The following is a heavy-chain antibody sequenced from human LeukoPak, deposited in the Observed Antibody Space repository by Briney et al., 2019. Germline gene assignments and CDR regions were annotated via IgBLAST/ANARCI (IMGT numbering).Heavy chain of an antibody. D-gene: IGHD6-13*01. V-gene: IGHV1-46*01. CDR3: AREGSSRRDGMDV. J-gene: IGHJ6*02. CDR1: GYTFTSYC. CDR2: INPSGGST. Sequence: GASVKVSCKASGYTFTSYCMHWVRQAPGQGLEWMGIINPSGGSTTYAQKFQGRVIMTSDTSTSTVYLELTSLRSDDTAVYYCAREGSSRRDGMDVWGQGTTVTVSS.